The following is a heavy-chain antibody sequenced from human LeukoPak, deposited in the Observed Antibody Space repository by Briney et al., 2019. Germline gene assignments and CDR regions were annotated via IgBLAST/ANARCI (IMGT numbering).Heavy chain of an antibody. Sequence: ASVKVSCKASGYTFTSYGISWVRQAPGQGLEWMGWISAYNGNTNYAQKLQGRVTMTTDTSTSTAYMGLRSLRSDDTAVYYCARERMVRGVFDYWGQGTLVTVSS. V-gene: IGHV1-18*01. CDR1: GYTFTSYG. D-gene: IGHD3-10*01. J-gene: IGHJ4*02. CDR2: ISAYNGNT. CDR3: ARERMVRGVFDY.